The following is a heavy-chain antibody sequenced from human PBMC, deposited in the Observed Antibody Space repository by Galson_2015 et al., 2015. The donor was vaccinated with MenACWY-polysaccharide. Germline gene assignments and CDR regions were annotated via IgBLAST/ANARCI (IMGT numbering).Heavy chain of an antibody. CDR1: GYTFTSYG. CDR2: MNPNSGNA. J-gene: IGHJ1*01. V-gene: IGHV1-8*01. Sequence: SVKVSCKASGYTFTSYGINWVRQATGQGLEWMGWMNPNSGNAGYAQKFQGRVTMTRNTSISTAYMELSSLRSEDTAVYYCARGRGIAAAALRHWGQGTLVTVSS. D-gene: IGHD6-13*01. CDR3: ARGRGIAAAALRH.